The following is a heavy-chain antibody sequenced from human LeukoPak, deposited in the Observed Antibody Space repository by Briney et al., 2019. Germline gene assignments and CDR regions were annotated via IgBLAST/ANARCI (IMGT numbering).Heavy chain of an antibody. CDR3: ARQLLLNGIVVVQTGFDY. CDR2: VLTSGTT. D-gene: IGHD3-22*01. Sequence: SQTLSLTCTVSGGSINSGSYYWSWIRQPAGKGLEWIGRVLTSGTTNYNPSLKSRLTISVDTSKSQFSLKLSSVTAADTAVYYCARQLLLNGIVVVQTGFDYWGQGTLVTVSS. V-gene: IGHV4-61*02. CDR1: GGSINSGSYY. J-gene: IGHJ4*02.